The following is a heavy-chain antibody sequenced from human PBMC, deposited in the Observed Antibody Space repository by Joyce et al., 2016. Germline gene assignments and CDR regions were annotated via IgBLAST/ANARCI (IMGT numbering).Heavy chain of an antibody. V-gene: IGHV4-59*01. J-gene: IGHJ4*02. D-gene: IGHD3-3*01. CDR3: ARGNDYDYWSGYEAHYFDY. Sequence: LSLSCTVSGGSISSYYWSWIRQPPGKGLEWIGYINHRGRTNYKPSLKSRVTISVDTSKNEFSLKMTSVTAADTAVYYCARGNDYDYWSGYEAHYFDYWGQGTLVTVSS. CDR1: GGSISSYY. CDR2: INHRGRT.